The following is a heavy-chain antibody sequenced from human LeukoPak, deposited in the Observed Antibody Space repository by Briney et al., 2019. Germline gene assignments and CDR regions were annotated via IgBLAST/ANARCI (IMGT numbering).Heavy chain of an antibody. CDR2: ISASGGDT. D-gene: IGHD6-13*01. CDR1: GLTFSSHA. V-gene: IGHV3-23*01. J-gene: IGHJ4*02. Sequence: GGSLRLSCAASGLTFSSHAMSWVRQPPGKGLEWVSGISASGGDTWYPDSVKGRFTISRDNSKNTLFLQMNSLRVEDTAIYYCAKDAAGPEYWGQGTRVTVSS. CDR3: AKDAAGPEY.